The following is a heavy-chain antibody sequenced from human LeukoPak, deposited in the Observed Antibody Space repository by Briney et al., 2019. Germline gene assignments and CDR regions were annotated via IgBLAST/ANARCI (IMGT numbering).Heavy chain of an antibody. Sequence: ETLSLTCTVSGGSISSSSYYWGWIRQPPGKGLEWIGSIYYSGSTYYNPSLKSRVTISVDTSKNQFSLKLSSVTAADTAVYYCARSWGRGYSGYDLDYWGQGTLVTVSS. CDR1: GGSISSSSYY. V-gene: IGHV4-39*01. CDR3: ARSWGRGYSGYDLDY. J-gene: IGHJ4*02. CDR2: IYYSGST. D-gene: IGHD5-12*01.